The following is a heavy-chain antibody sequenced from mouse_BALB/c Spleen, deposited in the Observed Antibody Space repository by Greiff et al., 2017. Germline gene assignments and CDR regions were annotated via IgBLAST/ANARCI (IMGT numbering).Heavy chain of an antibody. D-gene: IGHD2-10*01. CDR1: GYTFTDYE. J-gene: IGHJ3*01. Sequence: QVPLQQSGAELVRPGASVTLSCKASGYTFTDYEMHWVKQTPVHGLEWIGAIDPETGGTAYNQKFKGKATLTADKSSSTAYMELRSLTSEDSAVYYCTRSSAYYGNSAWFAYWGQGTLVTVSA. CDR3: TRSSAYYGNSAWFAY. V-gene: IGHV1-15*01. CDR2: IDPETGGT.